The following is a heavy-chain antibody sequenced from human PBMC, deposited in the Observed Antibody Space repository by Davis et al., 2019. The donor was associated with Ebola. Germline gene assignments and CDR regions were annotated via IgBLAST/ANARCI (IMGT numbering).Heavy chain of an antibody. CDR1: GNIFTNHY. D-gene: IGHD6-19*01. V-gene: IGHV1-46*01. CDR3: ARGRNGGWDFDY. Sequence: AASVKVSCKASGNIFTNHYIQWVRQAPGQGLEWMGIINPSGGRTSYAQKFQGRVTMTRDTSTSTVYMELSSLTSEDTAVYYCARGRNGGWDFDYWGQGTLVTVSS. CDR2: INPSGGRT. J-gene: IGHJ4*02.